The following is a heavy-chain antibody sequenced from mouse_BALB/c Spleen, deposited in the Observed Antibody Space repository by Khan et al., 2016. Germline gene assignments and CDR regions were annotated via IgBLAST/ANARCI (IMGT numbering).Heavy chain of an antibody. CDR2: INNTGGIT. J-gene: IGHJ2*01. CDR1: GFTFSNYG. D-gene: IGHD1-1*01. Sequence: EVELVESGGGLVQPGGSLKLSCAASGFTFSNYGMSWVRQTPDKRLELVATINNTGGITYYPDNVKGRFTMSRDNAKNTPYLQMSSLKSEDTAMYYCERTCYYGSPYADNWGQGTTLTVSS. V-gene: IGHV5-6-3*01. CDR3: ERTCYYGSPYADN.